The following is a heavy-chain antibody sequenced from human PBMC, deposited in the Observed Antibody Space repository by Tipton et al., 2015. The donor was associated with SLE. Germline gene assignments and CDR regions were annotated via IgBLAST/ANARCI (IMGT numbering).Heavy chain of an antibody. CDR2: IYYSGST. D-gene: IGHD2-2*01. CDR1: GGSISSGGYY. CDR3: ARAASGCSSTSCPFDY. Sequence: TLSLTCTVSGGSISSGGYYWSWIRQHPGKGLEWIGYIYYSGSTYYNPSLKSRVTISVDTSKNQFSLKLSSVTAAETAVYYCARAASGCSSTSCPFDYWGQGTLVAVSS. V-gene: IGHV4-31*03. J-gene: IGHJ4*02.